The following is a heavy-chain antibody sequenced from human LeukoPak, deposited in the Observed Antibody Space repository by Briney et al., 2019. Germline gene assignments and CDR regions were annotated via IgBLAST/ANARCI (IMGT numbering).Heavy chain of an antibody. D-gene: IGHD6-25*01. Sequence: PSETLSLTCTVSGGSVRRGNYYWTWSRQPAGSGLEWIGRIYTSGTTDYNPSLRTRVTISVDASRNQFSLNLSSVTAADTAVYYCARHRAAWAQFDYWGQGTLVTVSS. CDR1: GGSVRRGNYY. V-gene: IGHV4-61*02. CDR3: ARHRAAWAQFDY. J-gene: IGHJ4*02. CDR2: IYTSGTT.